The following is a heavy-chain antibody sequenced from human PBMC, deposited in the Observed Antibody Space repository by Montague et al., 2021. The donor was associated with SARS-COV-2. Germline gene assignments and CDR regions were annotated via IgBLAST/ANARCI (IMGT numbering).Heavy chain of an antibody. D-gene: IGHD3-22*01. V-gene: IGHV4-39*07. Sequence: SETLSLTCTVSGGAISSSSYYWGWIRQPPGKGLEWIGSIYYSGSTYYNPSLKSRVTISVDTSKNQFSLKLSSVTAADTAVYCCARDTRITMLVVVNRYGMDVWGQGTTVTVSS. CDR2: IYYSGST. CDR3: ARDTRITMLVVVNRYGMDV. J-gene: IGHJ6*02. CDR1: GGAISSSSYY.